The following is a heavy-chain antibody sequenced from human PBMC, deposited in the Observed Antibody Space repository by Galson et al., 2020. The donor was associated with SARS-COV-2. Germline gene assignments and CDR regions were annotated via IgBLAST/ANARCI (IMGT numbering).Heavy chain of an antibody. J-gene: IGHJ3*02. Sequence: GESLKISCAASGFTFSSYAMHWVRQAPGKGLEWVAVISYDGSNKYYADSVKGRFTISRDNSKNTLYLQMNSLRAEDTAVYYCARNIAVQAFDIWGQGTMVTVSS. D-gene: IGHD6-19*01. V-gene: IGHV3-30*04. CDR1: GFTFSSYA. CDR2: ISYDGSNK. CDR3: ARNIAVQAFDI.